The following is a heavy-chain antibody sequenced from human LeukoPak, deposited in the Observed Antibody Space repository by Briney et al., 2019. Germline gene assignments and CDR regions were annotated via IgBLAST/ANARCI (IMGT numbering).Heavy chain of an antibody. D-gene: IGHD3-16*02. J-gene: IGHJ4*02. Sequence: GGSLRFSCAASGFTYSSYAMHWVRQAPGKGLEWVALISYDGSNKYYADSAKGRFTISRDNSKNTLYLQMNSLRAEDTAVYYCARDSGMITFGGVIVKGDYFNHWGQGTPVTVSS. V-gene: IGHV3-30*04. CDR1: GFTYSSYA. CDR3: ARDSGMITFGGVIVKGDYFNH. CDR2: ISYDGSNK.